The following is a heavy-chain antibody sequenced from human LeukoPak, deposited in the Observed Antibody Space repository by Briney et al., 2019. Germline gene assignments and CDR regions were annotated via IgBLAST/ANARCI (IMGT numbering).Heavy chain of an antibody. CDR1: GYTFTGYY. D-gene: IGHD5-12*01. Sequence: LGASVKVSCKAPGYTFTGYYMHWVRQAPGQGLEWMGWINPNSGGTDYAQKFQGRVTMARDTSISTAYMELSSLTSDDTAVYYCSRGRADGYSGYDFGDYWGQGTLVTVSS. V-gene: IGHV1-2*03. CDR2: INPNSGGT. CDR3: SRGRADGYSGYDFGDY. J-gene: IGHJ4*02.